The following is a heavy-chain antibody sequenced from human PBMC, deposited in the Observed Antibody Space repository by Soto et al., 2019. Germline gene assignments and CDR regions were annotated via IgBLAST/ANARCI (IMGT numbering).Heavy chain of an antibody. CDR2: INHSGST. D-gene: IGHD3-16*02. J-gene: IGHJ4*02. CDR3: ARGRGDYVWGSYRRYFDY. V-gene: IGHV4-34*01. Sequence: SETLSLTCAVYGGSFSGYYWSWIRQPPGKGLEWIGEINHSGSTNYNPSLKSRVTISVDTSKNQFSLKLSSVTAADTAVYYCARGRGDYVWGSYRRYFDYWGQGTLVTVSS. CDR1: GGSFSGYY.